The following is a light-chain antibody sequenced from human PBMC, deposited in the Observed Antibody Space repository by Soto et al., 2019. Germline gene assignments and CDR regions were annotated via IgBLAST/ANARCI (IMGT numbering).Light chain of an antibody. J-gene: IGKJ1*01. CDR1: QSVLYSSNNKNN. CDR3: QQYYSTPPWT. V-gene: IGKV4-1*01. Sequence: DIVMTQSPDSLAVSLGERATINCKSSQSVLYSSNNKNNLAWYQQKPGQPPKLLIYWASTRESGVPDRFSGSGSGTDFTLTISSLQAEDVAVYYCQQYYSTPPWTFDQGTKVEIK. CDR2: WAS.